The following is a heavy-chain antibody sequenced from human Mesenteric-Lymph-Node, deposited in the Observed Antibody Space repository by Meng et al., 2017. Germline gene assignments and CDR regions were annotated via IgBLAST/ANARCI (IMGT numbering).Heavy chain of an antibody. CDR3: VKGGRLQLDDG. J-gene: IGHJ1*01. D-gene: IGHD6-13*01. CDR2: ISDRGSDT. Sequence: GESLKISCTASGFTFGDYAMSWFRQAPGKGLEWVSSISDRGSDTYYLDSVRGRFTISRDNSKNTVYLQLHVLRVDDTAVYYCVKGGRLQLDDGWGQGTLVTVSS. V-gene: IGHV3-23*01. CDR1: GFTFGDYA.